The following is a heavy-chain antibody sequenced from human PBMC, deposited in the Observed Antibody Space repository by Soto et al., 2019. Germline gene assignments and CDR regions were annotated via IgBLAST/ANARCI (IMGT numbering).Heavy chain of an antibody. CDR3: ATSLWFGTQVEL. CDR1: GGYFNDNY. V-gene: IGHV4-34*01. Sequence: QVQLQQWGAGLLKPSETLSLSCAVYGGYFNDNYYTWFRQPPGKGLEWIGEISRSGTTKYIPSLKSSASLSFDTSKTQVSLKVTSVPAADTAVYYCATSLWFGTQVELWGQGALVTVSS. J-gene: IGHJ5*02. CDR2: ISRSGTT. D-gene: IGHD3-10*01.